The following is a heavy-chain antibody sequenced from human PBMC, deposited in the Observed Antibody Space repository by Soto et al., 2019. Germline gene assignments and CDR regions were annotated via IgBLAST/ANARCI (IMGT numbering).Heavy chain of an antibody. CDR1: GFTFSSYA. CDR3: ATAYGSVLLWFGSQDKDYYGMDV. CDR2: VSVSGGRT. V-gene: IGHV3-23*01. J-gene: IGHJ6*02. Sequence: PVGSLRLSCAASGFTFSSYAMSWVRQAPGKGLEWDSAVSVSGGRTYYADSVKGSFTTSRHNSKKALYLQMTSMRADDTGVYSCATAYGSVLLWFGSQDKDYYGMDVWGQGTTVTVSS. D-gene: IGHD3-10*01.